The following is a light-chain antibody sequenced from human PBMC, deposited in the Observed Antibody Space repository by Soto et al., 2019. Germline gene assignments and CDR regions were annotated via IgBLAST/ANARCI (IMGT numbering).Light chain of an antibody. V-gene: IGKV1-5*01. CDR2: DVS. CDR3: QQYNAN. CDR1: QSISTW. Sequence: DIQMTQSPSTLSASIGDRVTITCRASQSISTWLAWYQQRPGKAPQLLIYDVSTLAGGVPSRFRGSGSGTAFTLTISSLQPDDFATYYCQQYNANFGPGTKVDIK. J-gene: IGKJ3*01.